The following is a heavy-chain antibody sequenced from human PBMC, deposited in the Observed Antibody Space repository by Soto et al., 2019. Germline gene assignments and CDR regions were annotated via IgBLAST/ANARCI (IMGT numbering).Heavy chain of an antibody. J-gene: IGHJ4*02. Sequence: ASVKVSCKASGYTFTGYYMHWLRQAPGQGLEWMGWINPNSGGTNYAQKFQGRVTMTRDTSISTAYMELSRLRSDDTAVYYCARSAHYYDSSGYSYWGQGTLVTVSS. CDR3: ARSAHYYDSSGYSY. V-gene: IGHV1-2*02. CDR1: GYTFTGYY. D-gene: IGHD3-22*01. CDR2: INPNSGGT.